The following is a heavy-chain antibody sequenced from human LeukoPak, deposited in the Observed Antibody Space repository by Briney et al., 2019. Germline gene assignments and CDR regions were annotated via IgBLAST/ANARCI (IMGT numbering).Heavy chain of an antibody. D-gene: IGHD3-16*02. CDR1: GYTFTGYY. J-gene: IGHJ4*02. CDR2: INPNSGGT. V-gene: IGHV1-2*06. Sequence: ASVKVSCKASGYTFTGYYMHWVRQAPGQGLEWMGRINPNSGGTNYAQKFQGRVTMTRDTSISTAYMELSRLRSDDTAVYYCARDFVYDYVWGSYRYSYFDYWGQGTLVTVSS. CDR3: ARDFVYDYVWGSYRYSYFDY.